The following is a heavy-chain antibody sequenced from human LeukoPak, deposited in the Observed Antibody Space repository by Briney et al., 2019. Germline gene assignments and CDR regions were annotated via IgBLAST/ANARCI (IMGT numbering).Heavy chain of an antibody. Sequence: PGGSLRLSCAASGFTFSSYEMNWVRQAPGKGLEWVSYISSSGSTIYYADSVKGRFTISRDNAKNSLYLQMNSLRAEDTAVYYCASIGLLWFGEFYDRMDVWGKGTTVTISS. J-gene: IGHJ6*03. CDR1: GFTFSSYE. V-gene: IGHV3-48*03. CDR3: ASIGLLWFGEFYDRMDV. D-gene: IGHD3-10*01. CDR2: ISSSGSTI.